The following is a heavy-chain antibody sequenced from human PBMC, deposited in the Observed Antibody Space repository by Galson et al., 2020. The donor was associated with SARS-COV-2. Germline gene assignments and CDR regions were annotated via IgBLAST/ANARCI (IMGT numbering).Heavy chain of an antibody. CDR1: GFTFSSYG. D-gene: IGHD6-6*01. J-gene: IGHJ4*02. V-gene: IGHV3-30*02. Sequence: GGSLKLSCAASGFTFSSYGMHWVRQAPGKGLERVAFIRYDGISKSYADSVKDRFTISRDNSNNTVNLQMNSLRPEDTAVYSCAKDGETARPSFLAFWGQGTLVTVSS. CDR2: IRYDGISK. CDR3: AKDGETARPSFLAF.